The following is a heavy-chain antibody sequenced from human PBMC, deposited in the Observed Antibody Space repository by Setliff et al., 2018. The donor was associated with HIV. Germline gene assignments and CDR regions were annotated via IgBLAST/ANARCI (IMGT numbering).Heavy chain of an antibody. D-gene: IGHD3-22*01. V-gene: IGHV3-21*01. CDR1: GFTFSSYS. Sequence: GGSLRLSCAASGFTFSSYSMNWVRQAPGKGLEWVSSISSSSSYIYYADSVKGRFTISRDNAKNSLYLQMNSLRAEDTAVYYCARDHDSSGYYAFPFDYWGQGTLVTVSS. CDR2: ISSSSSYI. CDR3: ARDHDSSGYYAFPFDY. J-gene: IGHJ4*02.